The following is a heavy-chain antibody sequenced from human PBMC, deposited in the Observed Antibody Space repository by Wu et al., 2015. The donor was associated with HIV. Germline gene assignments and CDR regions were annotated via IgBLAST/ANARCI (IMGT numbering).Heavy chain of an antibody. J-gene: IGHJ6*03. CDR1: GGTFSSDS. CDR3: ARDLSFGVYYHMDV. CDR2: IVPIFGTT. D-gene: IGHD3-16*01. Sequence: VQLVQSGAEVKKPGSSVKVSCKASGGTFSSDSITWVRQAPGQGLEWMGGIVPIFGTTHYAQKFQGRVTITADTSTTTTYMELSSLTYDDAAIYYCARDLSFGVYYHMDVWGKGTTVTVSS. V-gene: IGHV1-69*14.